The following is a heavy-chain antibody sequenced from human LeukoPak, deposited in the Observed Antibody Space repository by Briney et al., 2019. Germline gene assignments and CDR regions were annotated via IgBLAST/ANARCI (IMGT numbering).Heavy chain of an antibody. J-gene: IGHJ4*02. CDR2: IDPSDSYT. D-gene: IGHD6-13*01. Sequence: PGESLKISCKGSGYSFTSYWISWVRQMPGKDLEWMGRIDPSDSYTNYSPSFQGHVTISADKSISTAYLQWSSLKASDTAMYYCARSKSSSLSCWGQGTLVTVSS. CDR3: ARSKSSSLSC. CDR1: GYSFTSYW. V-gene: IGHV5-10-1*01.